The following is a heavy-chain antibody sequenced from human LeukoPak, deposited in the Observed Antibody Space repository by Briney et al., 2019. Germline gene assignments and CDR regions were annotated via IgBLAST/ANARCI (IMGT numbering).Heavy chain of an antibody. J-gene: IGHJ3*02. CDR3: ARGAHVAVIDDAFDI. D-gene: IGHD2-21*01. V-gene: IGHV1-46*03. Sequence: ASVKVSCKASGYTFTSYYMHWVRQAPGQGLEWMGIINPSGGSTSYAQKFQGRVTMTRDTSTSTVYMELSSLRSEDTAVYYCARGAHVAVIDDAFDIWGQGTMVTVSS. CDR1: GYTFTSYY. CDR2: INPSGGST.